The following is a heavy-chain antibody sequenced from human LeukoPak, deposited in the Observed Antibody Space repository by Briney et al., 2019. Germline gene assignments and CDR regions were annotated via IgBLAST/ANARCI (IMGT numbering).Heavy chain of an antibody. CDR1: GGSISSSGYY. D-gene: IGHD4-17*01. J-gene: IGHJ4*02. V-gene: IGHV4-61*05. Sequence: PSETLSLTCTVSGGSISSSGYYWGWIRQPPGKGLEWIGYIYYSGSTNYNPSLKSRVTISVDTSKNQFSLKLSSVTAAGTAVYYCARDLHDYGDPYYFDYWGQGTLVTVSS. CDR3: ARDLHDYGDPYYFDY. CDR2: IYYSGST.